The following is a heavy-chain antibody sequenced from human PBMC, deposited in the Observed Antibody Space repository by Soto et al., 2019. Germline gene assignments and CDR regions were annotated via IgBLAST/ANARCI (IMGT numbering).Heavy chain of an antibody. V-gene: IGHV3-30*04. J-gene: IGHJ4*02. CDR1: GFNFNIHA. D-gene: IGHD3-22*01. CDR3: ASGEDFYYDTSRY. Sequence: QVQLVESGGGVVQSGGSLRLSCAAPGFNFNIHALHWLRQAPGKGLEWVAVLAPLLLHSGENQYADSVQGRFTISSDTSKSTLYPQMTSLRPEDTAMYYCASGEDFYYDTSRYWGQGTLVTVSS. CDR2: LAPLLLHSGEN.